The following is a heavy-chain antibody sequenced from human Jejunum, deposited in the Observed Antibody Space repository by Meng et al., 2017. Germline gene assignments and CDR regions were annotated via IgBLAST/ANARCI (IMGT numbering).Heavy chain of an antibody. J-gene: IGHJ4*02. CDR1: GGSVSRAGYQ. CDR3: ARDHMGSLDY. D-gene: IGHD1-26*01. CDR2: AST. Sequence: QVQLQEAGPGLVRPSATLSLLCTVSGGSVSRAGYQWGWIRQPPGKGLEWIGYASTNYNPSLKSRVTISLDTSRNQFSLSLSSVTAADTAVYYCARDHMGSLDYWGQGILVTVSS. V-gene: IGHV4-61*08.